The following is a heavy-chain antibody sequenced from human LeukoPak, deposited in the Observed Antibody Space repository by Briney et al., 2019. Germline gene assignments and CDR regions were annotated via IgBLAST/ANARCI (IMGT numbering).Heavy chain of an antibody. V-gene: IGHV4-39*07. J-gene: IGHJ3*02. D-gene: IGHD3-22*01. CDR2: LYYTGHT. Sequence: SETLSLTCTVSGGSISSSPYYWAWVRQPPGKGPEWIGSLYYTGHTYYNPSLQSRVIISVDTSKNQFSLKLSSVAAADTAVYYCARATMIVVVEAAFDIWGQGTMVTVSS. CDR1: GGSISSSPYY. CDR3: ARATMIVVVEAAFDI.